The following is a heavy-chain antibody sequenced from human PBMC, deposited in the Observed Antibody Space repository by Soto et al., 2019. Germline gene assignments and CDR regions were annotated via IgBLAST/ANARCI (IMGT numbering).Heavy chain of an antibody. Sequence: GGSLRLSCAASGFTFSTYGMYWVRQSPGKGLEWVAVISYDGSDRYYGDSVRGRFTISRDNSKNTLDLQMNSLTTEDTAVYYCAKGLIPSLGAKGLYYFDHWGQGTLVTVSS. CDR2: ISYDGSDR. V-gene: IGHV3-30*18. J-gene: IGHJ4*02. CDR1: GFTFSTYG. CDR3: AKGLIPSLGAKGLYYFDH. D-gene: IGHD2-8*01.